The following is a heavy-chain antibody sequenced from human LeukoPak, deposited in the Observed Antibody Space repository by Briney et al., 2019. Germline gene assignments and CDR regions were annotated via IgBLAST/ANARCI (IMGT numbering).Heavy chain of an antibody. Sequence: GGSLRLSCAASGFAFSSYWMHWVRQAPGKGLVWVSRINSDGSSTSYADSVKGRFTISRDNAKNTLYLQMNSLRAEDTAVYYCAREGYSYGDGFDYWGQGTLVTVSS. J-gene: IGHJ4*02. CDR1: GFAFSSYW. D-gene: IGHD5-18*01. V-gene: IGHV3-74*01. CDR2: INSDGSST. CDR3: AREGYSYGDGFDY.